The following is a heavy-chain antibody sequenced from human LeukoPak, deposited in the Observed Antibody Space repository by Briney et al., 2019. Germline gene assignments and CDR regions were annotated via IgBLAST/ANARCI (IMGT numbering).Heavy chain of an antibody. CDR3: ARQGFNWNYRDY. CDR2: IDPSDSHT. CDR1: GYSFPSYW. V-gene: IGHV5-10-1*01. D-gene: IGHD1-7*01. Sequence: GESLQISCKVSGYSFPSYWISWVRQMAGGGLEYIGRIDPSDSHTNYSPPFQGHVILSADKSITTAYLQWSSLRASDTAIYYCARQGFNWNYRDYWGQGTQVTVS. J-gene: IGHJ4*02.